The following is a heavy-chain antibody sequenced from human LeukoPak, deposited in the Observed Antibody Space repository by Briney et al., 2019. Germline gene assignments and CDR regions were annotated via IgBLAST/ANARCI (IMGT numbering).Heavy chain of an antibody. CDR2: MTTTGIYI. Sequence: GGSLRLSCAASGFGFSYAWMSWVRQAPGKGLEWVSSMTTTGIYIFYADSVKGRFTISRDNAQNSLYLQMNSLRPGDTAIYYCARTGSLDGDYDYWGQGTLVTVSS. CDR1: GFGFSYAW. D-gene: IGHD4-17*01. CDR3: ARTGSLDGDYDY. V-gene: IGHV3-21*06. J-gene: IGHJ4*02.